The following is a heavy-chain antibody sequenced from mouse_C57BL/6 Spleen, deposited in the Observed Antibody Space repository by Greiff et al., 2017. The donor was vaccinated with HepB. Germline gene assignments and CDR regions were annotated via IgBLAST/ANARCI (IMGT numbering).Heavy chain of an antibody. D-gene: IGHD2-5*01. Sequence: QVTLKESGPGILQPSQTLSLTCSFSGFSLSTFGMGVGWLRQPSGKGLEWLTHIWWDDDKYNNPALKSGLTITKYTSKNQVFLKIANVDSADSVTYCCDRGRSNYDAMDYWGQGTTVTVAS. CDR1: GFSLSTFGMG. J-gene: IGHJ4*01. CDR3: DRGRSNYDAMDY. CDR2: IWWDDDK. V-gene: IGHV8-8*01.